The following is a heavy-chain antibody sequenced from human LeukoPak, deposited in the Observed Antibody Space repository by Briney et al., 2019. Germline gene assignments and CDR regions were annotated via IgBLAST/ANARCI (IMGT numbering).Heavy chain of an antibody. CDR3: ARDLVTTVFYFDY. Sequence: SETLSLTCAVYGGSFSGYYWSWIRQPPGKGLEWIGEINHSGSTNYNPSLKSRVTISVDTSKNQFSLKLSSVTAADTAVYYCARDLVTTVFYFDYCGQGTLVTVSS. D-gene: IGHD4-17*01. V-gene: IGHV4-34*01. CDR1: GGSFSGYY. J-gene: IGHJ4*02. CDR2: INHSGST.